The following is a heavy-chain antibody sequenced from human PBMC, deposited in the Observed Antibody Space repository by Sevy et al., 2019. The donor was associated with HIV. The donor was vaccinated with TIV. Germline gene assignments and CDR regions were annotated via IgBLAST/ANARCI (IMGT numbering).Heavy chain of an antibody. CDR3: VKGGENYYYNGMDV. Sequence: GGSLRLSCAASGFTFNFYTMSWVRQAPGKGLEWVSAISGRGGKIYKADSVKGRFTISRDNSKNTLYLQMNGLRAEDTAVYYCVKGGENYYYNGMDVWGQGTTVTVSS. CDR1: GFTFNFYT. J-gene: IGHJ6*02. D-gene: IGHD3-10*01. V-gene: IGHV3-23*01. CDR2: ISGRGGKI.